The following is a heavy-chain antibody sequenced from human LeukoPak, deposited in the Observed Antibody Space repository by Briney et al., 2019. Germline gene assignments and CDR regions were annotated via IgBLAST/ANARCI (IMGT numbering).Heavy chain of an antibody. Sequence: PGGSLRLSCVASGFIFDNYAMHWVRQAPGRGLEWVSGISGRGDGTYYAGSVRGRFTISRDNAKNTVYLQMNSLRVEDTALYYCTKGQGGDFWSGSAYFDWGQGTLVTVSS. CDR2: ISGRGDGT. V-gene: IGHV3-23*01. CDR1: GFIFDNYA. CDR3: TKGQGGDFWSGSAYFD. D-gene: IGHD3-3*01. J-gene: IGHJ4*02.